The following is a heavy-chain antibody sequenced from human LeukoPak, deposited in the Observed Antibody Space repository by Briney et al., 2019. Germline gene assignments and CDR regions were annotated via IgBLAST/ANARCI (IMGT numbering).Heavy chain of an antibody. J-gene: IGHJ4*02. CDR1: GFDFNNYA. V-gene: IGHV3-23*01. Sequence: YPGGSLRLSCAASGFDFNNYAMSWVRQGPGKRLERVSAMSGSGYHKYYADSDKTYYADSVKGRFTISRDNSKSTVYLHMNNLRLEDTAIYYCAKGAAIDHWGQGTLVTVSS. CDR3: AKGAAIDH. CDR2: MSGSGYHKYYADSDKT.